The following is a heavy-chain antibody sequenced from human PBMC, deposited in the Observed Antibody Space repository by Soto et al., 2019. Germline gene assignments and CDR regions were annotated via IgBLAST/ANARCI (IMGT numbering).Heavy chain of an antibody. D-gene: IGHD3-3*01. CDR1: GFTFSSYS. V-gene: IGHV3-48*01. CDR3: ARGRFLEWQTRPFDY. J-gene: IGHJ4*02. Sequence: GGSLRLSCAASGFTFSSYSMNWVRQAPGKGLEWVSYISSSSSTIYYADSVKGRFTLSRDNAKNSLYLQMNSLRAEETAVYYCARGRFLEWQTRPFDYWGQGTLVTVSS. CDR2: ISSSSSTI.